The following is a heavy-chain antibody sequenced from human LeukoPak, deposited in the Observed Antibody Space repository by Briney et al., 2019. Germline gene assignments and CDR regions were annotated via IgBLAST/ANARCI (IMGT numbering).Heavy chain of an antibody. CDR1: GYSFTSYW. CDR2: IYTGDSDT. CDR3: ARHGTQDYYYYYMDV. D-gene: IGHD1-7*01. J-gene: IGHJ6*03. V-gene: IGHV5-51*01. Sequence: GESLKISCKGSGYSFTSYWIGYMRQMPGKSLECMGIIYTGDSDTRYRPSFQGQVTISADKSISTAYLQWSSLKASDTAMYYCARHGTQDYYYYYMDVWGKGTTVTVSS.